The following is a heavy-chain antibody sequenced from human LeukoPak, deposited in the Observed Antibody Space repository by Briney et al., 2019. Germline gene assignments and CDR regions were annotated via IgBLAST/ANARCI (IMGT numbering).Heavy chain of an antibody. CDR1: GYTFTSYD. J-gene: IGHJ5*02. Sequence: ASVKVSCKASGYTFTSYDINWVRQATGQGLEWMGWMNPNSGNTGYAQKFQGRVTMTRNTSISTAYMELSSLRSEDTAVYYCARDLFRGYCSSTSCSPVWFDPWGQGTLVTVSS. CDR2: MNPNSGNT. CDR3: ARDLFRGYCSSTSCSPVWFDP. V-gene: IGHV1-8*01. D-gene: IGHD2-2*01.